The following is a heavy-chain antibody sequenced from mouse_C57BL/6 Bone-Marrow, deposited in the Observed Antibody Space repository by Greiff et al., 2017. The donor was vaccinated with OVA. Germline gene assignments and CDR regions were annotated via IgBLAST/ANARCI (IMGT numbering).Heavy chain of an antibody. J-gene: IGHJ2*01. CDR2: IDPSDSYT. Sequence: QVQLQQPGAELVRPGTSVKLSCKASGYTFTSYWMHWVKQRPGQGLEWIGVIDPSDSYTNYNQKFKGKATLTVDTSSSTAYMQLSSLTSEDSAVYYCARADGNYLFDYWGQGTTLTVSS. V-gene: IGHV1-59*01. CDR1: GYTFTSYW. D-gene: IGHD2-1*01. CDR3: ARADGNYLFDY.